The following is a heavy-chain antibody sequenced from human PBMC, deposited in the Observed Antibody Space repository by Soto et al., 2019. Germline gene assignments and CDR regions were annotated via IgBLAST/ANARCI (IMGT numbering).Heavy chain of an antibody. CDR2: INTNGGSK. V-gene: IGHV1-46*03. D-gene: IGHD5-12*01. CDR1: GYTSTSYY. Sequence: ASVKVSCKASGYTSTSYYMHWMRQTPGQKLKWMGIINTNGGSKSYAQKLQSRITKTRNTTTSKVYMKIRNQTSEDTAVYYCGRDRIVATISSKAFDYWGQGTLVTVSS. CDR3: GRDRIVATISSKAFDY. J-gene: IGHJ4*02.